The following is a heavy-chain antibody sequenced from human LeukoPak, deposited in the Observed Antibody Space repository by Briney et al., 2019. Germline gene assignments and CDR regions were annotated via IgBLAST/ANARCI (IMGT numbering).Heavy chain of an antibody. Sequence: SETLSLTCTVSGGSVSSGSYYWSWIRQPPGKGPEWIGYIYYSGSTNYNPSLKSRVTISVDTSKNQFSLKLSSVTAADTAVYYCARVGFLEWLFIDYWGQGTLVTVSS. V-gene: IGHV4-61*01. D-gene: IGHD3-3*02. J-gene: IGHJ4*02. CDR1: GGSVSSGSYY. CDR2: IYYSGST. CDR3: ARVGFLEWLFIDY.